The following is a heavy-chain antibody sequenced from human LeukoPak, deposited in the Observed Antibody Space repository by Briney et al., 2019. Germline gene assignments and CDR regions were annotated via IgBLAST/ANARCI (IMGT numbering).Heavy chain of an antibody. CDR1: GFTFSSYG. D-gene: IGHD1-20*01. J-gene: IGHJ4*02. CDR2: ISYDGNNR. CDR3: AKALNWNDLDY. V-gene: IGHV3-30*18. Sequence: PGRSLRLSCAASGFTFSSYGMHWIRQAPGKGLEWVAVISYDGNNRYYADSVKGRFTVSRDSSKNTLYLQMNSLRAEDTAVYYCAKALNWNDLDYWGQGTLVTVSS.